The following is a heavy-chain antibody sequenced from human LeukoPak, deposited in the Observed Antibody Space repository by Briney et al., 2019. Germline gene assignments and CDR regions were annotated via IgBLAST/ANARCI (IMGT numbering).Heavy chain of an antibody. J-gene: IGHJ5*02. D-gene: IGHD3-3*01. CDR2: ISYDGSNK. V-gene: IGHV3-30*18. Sequence: PGGSLRLSCAASGFTFSSYGMHWVRQAPGKGLEWVAVISYDGSNKYYADSVKGRFTISRDNSKNTLYLQMNSLRAEDTAVYYCAKGDVTIFGVVIGSWFDPWGQGTLVTVSS. CDR1: GFTFSSYG. CDR3: AKGDVTIFGVVIGSWFDP.